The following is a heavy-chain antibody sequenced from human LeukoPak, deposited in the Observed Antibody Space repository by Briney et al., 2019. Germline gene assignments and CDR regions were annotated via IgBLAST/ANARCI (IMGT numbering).Heavy chain of an antibody. CDR3: AKGSGILSPLDY. Sequence: PGGSLRLSCATSGFTFANYAMSWVRQAPGKGLEWVSVISGGGGSIYYADSVKGRFTISRDNSKNTLSLQMNSLRAEDTAVYYCAKGSGILSPLDYWGQGTLVTVSS. V-gene: IGHV3-23*01. CDR1: GFTFANYA. CDR2: ISGGGGSI. D-gene: IGHD3-9*01. J-gene: IGHJ4*02.